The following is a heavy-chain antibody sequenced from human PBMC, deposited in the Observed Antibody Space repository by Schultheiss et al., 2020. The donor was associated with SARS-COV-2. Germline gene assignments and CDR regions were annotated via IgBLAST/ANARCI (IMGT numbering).Heavy chain of an antibody. J-gene: IGHJ5*02. V-gene: IGHV4-39*07. CDR2: IYHSGST. CDR3: ARENSTVHDYGDYAGSFDP. D-gene: IGHD4-17*01. Sequence: SETLSLTCTVSGGSISSSSYYWGWILQPPGKGLEWIGSIYHSGSTYYNPSLKSRVTISVDTSKNQFSLKLSSVTAADTAVYYCARENSTVHDYGDYAGSFDPWGQGTLVTVSS. CDR1: GGSISSSSYY.